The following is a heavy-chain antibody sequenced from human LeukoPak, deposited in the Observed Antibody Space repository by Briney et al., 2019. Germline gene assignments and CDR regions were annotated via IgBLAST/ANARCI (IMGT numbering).Heavy chain of an antibody. J-gene: IGHJ4*02. D-gene: IGHD3-10*01. V-gene: IGHV3-74*01. CDR3: ARDHFLGSRFGIPFDY. Sequence: GGSLRLSCAASGFTFSSYWMHWVRQAPGKGLVWVSRINSDESSISYADSVKGRFTISRDNAKNTLYLQMNSLRAEDTAVYYCARDHFLGSRFGIPFDYWGQGTLVTVSS. CDR1: GFTFSSYW. CDR2: INSDESSI.